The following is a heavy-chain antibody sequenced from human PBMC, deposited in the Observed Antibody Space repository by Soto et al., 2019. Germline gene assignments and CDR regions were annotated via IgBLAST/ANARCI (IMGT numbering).Heavy chain of an antibody. CDR3: ARDRGGVRPPGSAFDI. D-gene: IGHD3-10*01. J-gene: IGHJ3*02. Sequence: GGSLRLSCAASGFTFSSYAMPWVRQAPGKGLEWVAVISYDGSNKYYADSVKGRFTISRDNSKNTLYLQMNSLRAEDTAVYYCARDRGGVRPPGSAFDIWGQGTMVTVSS. V-gene: IGHV3-30-3*01. CDR1: GFTFSSYA. CDR2: ISYDGSNK.